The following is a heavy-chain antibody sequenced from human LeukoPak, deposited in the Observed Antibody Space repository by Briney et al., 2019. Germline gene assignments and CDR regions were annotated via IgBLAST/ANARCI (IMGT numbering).Heavy chain of an antibody. J-gene: IGHJ4*02. Sequence: GGSLRLSCAASGVTFPNDAMSWVRQAPGKGLEWVCGISGSGYGAYYADSVKGRFTISRENSRNTVNLQMSRLRIEDTAVYYCASASPPDGDASSSLAYWGQGALVTVSS. CDR2: ISGSGYGA. CDR3: ASASPPDGDASSSLAY. V-gene: IGHV3-23*01. CDR1: GVTFPNDA. D-gene: IGHD6-6*01.